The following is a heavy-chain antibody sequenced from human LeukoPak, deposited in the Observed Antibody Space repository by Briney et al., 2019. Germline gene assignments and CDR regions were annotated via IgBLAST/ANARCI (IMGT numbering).Heavy chain of an antibody. V-gene: IGHV4-39*07. CDR1: GGSISSSSYY. D-gene: IGHD2-2*01. Sequence: SETLSLTCTVSGGSISSSSYYWGWIRRPPGKGLEWIGSIFYSGITYYNPSLKSRVTISVDTSKNQFSLKLSSVTAADTAVYYCARDRGVVVPAALDYWGQGTLVTVSS. CDR3: ARDRGVVVPAALDY. CDR2: IFYSGIT. J-gene: IGHJ4*02.